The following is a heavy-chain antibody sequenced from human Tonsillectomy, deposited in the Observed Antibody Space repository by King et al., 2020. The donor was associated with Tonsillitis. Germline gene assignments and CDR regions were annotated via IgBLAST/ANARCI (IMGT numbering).Heavy chain of an antibody. CDR1: GFTVSSSY. CDR2: IYSGGST. J-gene: IGHJ5*02. CDR3: ARDVDDYGWFDP. V-gene: IGHV3-66*01. Sequence: QLVQSGGGLVQPGGSLRLSCAASGFTVSSSYMSWIRQAPGKGLEWVSVIYSGGSTYYADSVKGRFTISRDNSKNTLYLQMNSLRAEDTAVYYCARDVDDYGWFDPWGQGTLVTVSS. D-gene: IGHD4-17*01.